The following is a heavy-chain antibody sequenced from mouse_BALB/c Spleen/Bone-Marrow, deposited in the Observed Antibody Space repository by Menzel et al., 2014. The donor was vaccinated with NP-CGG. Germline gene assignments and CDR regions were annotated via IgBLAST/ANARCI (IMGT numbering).Heavy chain of an antibody. Sequence: LVESGAELVRPESSVKISCKASGYAFSTYWMIWVKQRPGQGLEWIGQIYPGDGDTNYNGKFKGKATLTADKSSSTAYMQSSGRTSEDAAVYFCARGARSAMDYWGQGTSVTASS. J-gene: IGHJ4*01. CDR2: IYPGDGDT. V-gene: IGHV1-80*01. CDR3: ARGARSAMDY. CDR1: GYAFSTYW.